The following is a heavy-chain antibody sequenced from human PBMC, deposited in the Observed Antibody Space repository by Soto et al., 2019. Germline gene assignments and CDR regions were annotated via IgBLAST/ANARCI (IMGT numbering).Heavy chain of an antibody. CDR1: GGSIRSSNW. D-gene: IGHD3-10*02. CDR3: ASVRGQYYYGMDV. V-gene: IGHV4-4*02. CDR2: IYHSGST. J-gene: IGHJ6*02. Sequence: SETLSLTCAVSGGSIRSSNWWSWVRQPPGKGLEWIGEIYHSGSTNYNPSLKSRVTISVDKSKNQFSLKLSSVTAADTAVYYCASVRGQYYYGMDVWGQGTTVTVSS.